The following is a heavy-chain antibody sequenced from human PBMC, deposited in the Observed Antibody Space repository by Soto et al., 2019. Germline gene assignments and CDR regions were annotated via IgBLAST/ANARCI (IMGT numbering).Heavy chain of an antibody. J-gene: IGHJ5*02. Sequence: QVQLQESGPGLVKPSQTLSLTCTVSGGSIINGGYYWSWIRQHPGKGLEWIGYIHYSGSTNYKPSVRRRVTISVVTSRNHFSLKLGSVTAADTAVYYCARGGYCSRTSCPPTDPWGQGTLVTVSS. CDR1: GGSIINGGYY. CDR2: IHYSGST. V-gene: IGHV4-31*03. CDR3: ARGGYCSRTSCPPTDP. D-gene: IGHD2-2*03.